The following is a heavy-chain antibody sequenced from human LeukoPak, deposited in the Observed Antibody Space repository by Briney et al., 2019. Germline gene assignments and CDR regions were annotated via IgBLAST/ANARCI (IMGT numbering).Heavy chain of an antibody. D-gene: IGHD3-3*01. J-gene: IGHJ3*02. V-gene: IGHV3-66*02. Sequence: GGSLRLSCAASGFTVSSNYMSWVRPAPGKGLEWVSVIYSGGSTYYADSVKGRFTISRDNSKNTLYLQMNSLRAEDTAVYYCARDDFGVVPGGAFDIWGQGTMVTVSS. CDR2: IYSGGST. CDR3: ARDDFGVVPGGAFDI. CDR1: GFTVSSNY.